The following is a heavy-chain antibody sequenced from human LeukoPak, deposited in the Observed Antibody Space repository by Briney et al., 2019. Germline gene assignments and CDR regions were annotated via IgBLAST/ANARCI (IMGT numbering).Heavy chain of an antibody. Sequence: GGSLRLSCAASGFTFSNYGIHWVRQAPGKGLEWVAYILYDGSKTYYADSVKGRFTISRDNSKNTLYLQMNSLRAEDTAVYYCANPPGATAQLWGQGTLVTVSS. CDR1: GFTFSNYG. CDR2: ILYDGSKT. J-gene: IGHJ4*02. V-gene: IGHV3-30*02. D-gene: IGHD5-24*01. CDR3: ANPPGATAQL.